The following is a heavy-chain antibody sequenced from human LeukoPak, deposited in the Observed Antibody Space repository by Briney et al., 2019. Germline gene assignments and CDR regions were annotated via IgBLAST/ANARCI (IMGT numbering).Heavy chain of an antibody. V-gene: IGHV1-69*04. CDR3: AREWPNTYRFDP. D-gene: IGHD1/OR15-1a*01. J-gene: IGHJ5*02. CDR2: IIPILGIA. Sequence: GSSVKVSCKASGGTFSSYAISWVRQAPGQGLEWMGRIIPILGIANYAQKFQGRVTMTRDTSTSTVYMELSSLRSEDTAVYYCAREWPNTYRFDPWGQGTLVTVSS. CDR1: GGTFSSYA.